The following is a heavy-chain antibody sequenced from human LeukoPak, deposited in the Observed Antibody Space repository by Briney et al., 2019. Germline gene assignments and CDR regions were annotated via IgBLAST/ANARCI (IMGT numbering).Heavy chain of an antibody. CDR3: ARVNWGSSLLNDY. V-gene: IGHV3-30*04. J-gene: IGHJ4*02. CDR1: AFTFSSYA. CDR2: ISYDGSYK. D-gene: IGHD7-27*01. Sequence: GALRLSCAASAFTFSSYAMHWVRQAPGKGLEWVAVISYDGSYKYYADSVKGRFTISRDNAKNSLYLQMNSLRAEDTAVYYCARVNWGSSLLNDYWGQGTLVTVSS.